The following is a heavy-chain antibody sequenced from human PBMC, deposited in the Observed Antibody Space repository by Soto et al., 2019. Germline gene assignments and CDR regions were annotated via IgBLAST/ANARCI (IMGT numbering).Heavy chain of an antibody. J-gene: IGHJ6*02. CDR1: GGSISSGDYY. CDR2: IYHSGST. Sequence: SETLSLTCTVSGGSISSGDYYWSWIRQPPGKGLEWIGYIYHSGSTYYNPSLKSRVTISVDTSKNQFSLKLSSVTAADTAVYYCARESLNYGMDVWGQGTTVTVSS. CDR3: ARESLNYGMDV. V-gene: IGHV4-30-4*01.